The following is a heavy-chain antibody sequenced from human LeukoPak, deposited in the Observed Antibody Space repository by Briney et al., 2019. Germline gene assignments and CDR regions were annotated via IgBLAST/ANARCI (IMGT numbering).Heavy chain of an antibody. CDR2: MNPNSGNT. D-gene: IGHD3-3*01. Sequence: ASVKVSCKASGYTFTSYDINWVRQATGQGLEWMGWMNPNSGNTGYAQKFQGRVTITRNTSISTAYMELSRLRSDDTAVYYCARVHDFWSGPFDSWGQGTLVTVSS. CDR1: GYTFTSYD. CDR3: ARVHDFWSGPFDS. V-gene: IGHV1-8*03. J-gene: IGHJ4*02.